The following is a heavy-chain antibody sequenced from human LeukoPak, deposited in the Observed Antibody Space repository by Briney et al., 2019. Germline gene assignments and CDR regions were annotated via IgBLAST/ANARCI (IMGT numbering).Heavy chain of an antibody. CDR3: AYYDSSGYIDY. V-gene: IGHV4-59*08. CDR2: IYYSGST. CDR1: GGSISSYY. D-gene: IGHD3-22*01. Sequence: PSETLSLTCTVSGGSISSYYWSWIRQPPGKGLEWIGYIYYSGSTNYNPSLKSRVTISVDTSKNQFSLKLSSVTAADTAVYYCAYYDSSGYIDYWGQGTLVTVSS. J-gene: IGHJ4*02.